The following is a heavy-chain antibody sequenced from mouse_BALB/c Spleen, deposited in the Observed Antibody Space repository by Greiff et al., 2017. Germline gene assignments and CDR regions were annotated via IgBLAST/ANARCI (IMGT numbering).Heavy chain of an antibody. CDR3: ARDDDYEENLDY. V-gene: IGHV5-6-3*01. Sequence: EVMLEEPGAGLVQPGGSLKLSCAASGFTFSSYWMPWVRQRPDKRLELFATINSNGGSTYYPDSVKGRFTISRDNSKNTLYLQMSSLKSEDTAVYYCARDDDYEENLDYWGQGTSVTVSS. CDR2: INSNGGST. J-gene: IGHJ4*01. CDR1: GFTFSSYW. D-gene: IGHD2-4*01.